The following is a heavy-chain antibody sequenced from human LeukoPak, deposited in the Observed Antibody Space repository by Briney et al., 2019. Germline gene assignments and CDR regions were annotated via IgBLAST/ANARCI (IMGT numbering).Heavy chain of an antibody. V-gene: IGHV1-2*02. D-gene: IGHD3-9*01. Sequence: ASVKVSCKASGYTFTGYYMHWVRQAPGQGLEWMGWINPNSGGTNYAQKFQGRVTMTRDTSISTAHMELSRLRSDDTAVYYCAREVSYDILTGYYPPGAGGMDVWGQGTTVTVSS. CDR3: AREVSYDILTGYYPPGAGGMDV. CDR1: GYTFTGYY. CDR2: INPNSGGT. J-gene: IGHJ6*02.